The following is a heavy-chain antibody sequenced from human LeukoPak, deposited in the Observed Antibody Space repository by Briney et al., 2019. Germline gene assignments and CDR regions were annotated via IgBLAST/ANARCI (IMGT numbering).Heavy chain of an antibody. CDR1: GFTFSSYA. D-gene: IGHD2-8*01. Sequence: GGSLRLSCAASGFTFSSYAMHWVRQAPGKGPEWVAVISYDGSNKYYADSVKGRFTISRDNSKNTLYLQMNSLRAEDTAVYYCAREKVYAIFYYYYGMDVWGQGTTVTVSS. CDR2: ISYDGSNK. CDR3: AREKVYAIFYYYYGMDV. V-gene: IGHV3-30-3*01. J-gene: IGHJ6*02.